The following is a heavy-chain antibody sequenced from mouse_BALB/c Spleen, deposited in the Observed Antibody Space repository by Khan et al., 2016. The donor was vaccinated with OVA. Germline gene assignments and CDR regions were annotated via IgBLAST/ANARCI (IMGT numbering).Heavy chain of an antibody. D-gene: IGHD1-2*01. J-gene: IGHJ3*01. CDR1: GYSFTDYY. CDR2: ISPGSGDT. Sequence: QVQLQQSGAELARPGASVKLSCKASGYSFTDYYINWVKQRTGQGLEWIGEISPGSGDTYYNEKFKGKATLTADKSSSTAYMQLSSLTSDASAVDFCARRNYFGYTFAYWGQGTLVTVSA. V-gene: IGHV1-77*01. CDR3: ARRNYFGYTFAY.